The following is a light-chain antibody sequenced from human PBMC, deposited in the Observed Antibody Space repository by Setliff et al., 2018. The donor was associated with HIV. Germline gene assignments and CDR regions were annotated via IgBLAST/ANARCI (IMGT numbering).Light chain of an antibody. CDR3: FSFTSSSTYV. J-gene: IGLJ1*01. CDR2: EVS. CDR1: ISDVGTYDR. Sequence: QSALTQPPSVSGSPGQSVTISCTGTISDVGTYDRVSWYQQPPGTAPKLMIYEVSNRPSGVPDRFSGSKSGNTASLIISGLQAEDGADYYCFSFTSSSTYVFGPGTKVT. V-gene: IGLV2-18*02.